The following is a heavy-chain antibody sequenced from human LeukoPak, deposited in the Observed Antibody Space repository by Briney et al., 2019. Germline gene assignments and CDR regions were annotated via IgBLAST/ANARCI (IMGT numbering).Heavy chain of an antibody. J-gene: IGHJ3*02. CDR3: ARVGDYYDTRGCSSDAFDI. Sequence: AGGSLRLSCAASRFTFSDHYMDWVRQAPGKGLEWVARIRTRAKGYTTQYAPSVRDRFSISRDDSTNSVYLQMNSLKTEDTAVYFCARVGDYYDTRGCSSDAFDIWGLGTMVTVAS. CDR1: RFTFSDHY. D-gene: IGHD3-22*01. V-gene: IGHV3-72*01. CDR2: IRTRAKGYTT.